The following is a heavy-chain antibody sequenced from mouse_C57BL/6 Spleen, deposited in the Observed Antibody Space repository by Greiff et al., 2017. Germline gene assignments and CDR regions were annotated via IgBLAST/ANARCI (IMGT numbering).Heavy chain of an antibody. CDR3: AEGDGYYPY. V-gene: IGHV1-19*01. D-gene: IGHD2-3*01. Sequence: EVQLQQSGPVLVKPGASVKMSCKASGYTFTDYYMNWVKQSHGKSLEWIGVINPYNGGTSSNQKFKGKATLTVDKASSPAYMELNSLTSEDSAVYYCAEGDGYYPYWGQGTTLTVSS. CDR2: INPYNGGT. CDR1: GYTFTDYY. J-gene: IGHJ2*01.